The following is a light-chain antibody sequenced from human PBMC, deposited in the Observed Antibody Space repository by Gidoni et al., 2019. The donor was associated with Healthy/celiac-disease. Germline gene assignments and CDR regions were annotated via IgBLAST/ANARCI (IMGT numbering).Light chain of an antibody. CDR2: WAS. V-gene: IGKV4-1*01. Sequence: DLVMTQSPDSLAVSLGERATINCKSSQSVLYSSNNKNYLAWYQQKPGQPPKLLIYWASTRESGVPDRFSGSGSGTDFTLTISSLQAEDVAVYYCQQYYSTPQTFXQXTKVEIK. CDR3: QQYYSTPQT. J-gene: IGKJ1*01. CDR1: QSVLYSSNNKNY.